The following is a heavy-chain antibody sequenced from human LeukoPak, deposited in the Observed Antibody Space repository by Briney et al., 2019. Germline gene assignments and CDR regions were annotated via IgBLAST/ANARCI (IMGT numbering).Heavy chain of an antibody. CDR1: GGSVSSYY. J-gene: IGHJ5*02. CDR3: ARGTWYKNHRFDP. V-gene: IGHV4-4*07. Sequence: SETLSRTCTGSGGSVSSYYWSWIRQPAGKGLEWSGRIYTSGSTNYKPSLKSRVTMSIHTSQNQFSLTLSSVTAPHTAVYYCARGTWYKNHRFDPSGPGTLATLSP. CDR2: IYTSGST. D-gene: IGHD6-13*01.